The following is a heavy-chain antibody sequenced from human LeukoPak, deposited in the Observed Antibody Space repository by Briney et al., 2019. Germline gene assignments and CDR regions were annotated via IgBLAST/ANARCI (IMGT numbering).Heavy chain of an antibody. CDR3: ARGKTYYDISKDAFDI. CDR1: GGSISPYS. J-gene: IGHJ3*02. CDR2: IYYSGST. D-gene: IGHD3-22*01. V-gene: IGHV4-59*01. Sequence: SETLSLTCTVSGGSISPYSWSWIRQPPGKGLEWIGYIYYSGSTNYNPSLKSRVTISVDTSKNQFSLKLSSVTAADTAVYYCARGKTYYDISKDAFDIWGQGTMVTVSS.